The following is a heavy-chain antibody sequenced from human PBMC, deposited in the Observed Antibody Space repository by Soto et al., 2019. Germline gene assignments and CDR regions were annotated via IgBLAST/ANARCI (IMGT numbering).Heavy chain of an antibody. CDR1: GGSISGSY. V-gene: IGHV4-59*01. Sequence: SETLSLTCTVSGGSISGSYWSWIRQPPGKGLEWIGYIYYTGSTNYNPSLKSRVTISVDTSKNQFSLKLSSVTAADTAVYYCARAANRGYFDYWGQGTLVTVSS. J-gene: IGHJ4*02. CDR3: ARAANRGYFDY. D-gene: IGHD3-16*01. CDR2: IYYTGST.